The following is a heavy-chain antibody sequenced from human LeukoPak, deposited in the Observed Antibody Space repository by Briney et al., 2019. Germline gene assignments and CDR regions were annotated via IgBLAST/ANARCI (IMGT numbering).Heavy chain of an antibody. CDR2: ISYDGSNK. CDR1: GFTFSSFG. CDR3: AQGSSSGFYYFDH. Sequence: PGRSLTLSCAASGFTFSSFGMHWVRQAPGKGLEWVAGISYDGSNKYYVDSVKGRFTISRDNSKNTLYLQLNSLRPEDTAVYYCAQGSSSGFYYFDHWGQGTLVTVSS. D-gene: IGHD6-19*01. V-gene: IGHV3-30*03. J-gene: IGHJ4*02.